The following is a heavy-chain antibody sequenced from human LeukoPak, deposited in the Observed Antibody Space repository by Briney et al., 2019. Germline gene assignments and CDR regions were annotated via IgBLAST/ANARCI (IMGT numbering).Heavy chain of an antibody. D-gene: IGHD1-14*01. CDR2: IYYSGNT. CDR3: ASDRASGRAFDI. J-gene: IGHJ3*02. V-gene: IGHV4-38-2*02. Sequence: SETLSLTCTVSDYSISSGYYWGWIRQPPGKGLGWIGSIYYSGNTYYNPSLKSRVSMSVDTSKNQFSLKLSSVTAADTAVYYCASDRASGRAFDIWGQGTTVTVSS. CDR1: DYSISSGYY.